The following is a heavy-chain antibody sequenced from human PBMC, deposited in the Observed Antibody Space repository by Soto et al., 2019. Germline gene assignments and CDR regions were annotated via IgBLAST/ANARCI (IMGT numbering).Heavy chain of an antibody. CDR1: GFTFNTYA. V-gene: IGHV3-23*01. D-gene: IGHD6-19*01. J-gene: IGHJ4*02. CDR2: ISGRGGRT. CDR3: AKDRRQSAVAGTSDLDY. Sequence: GGSLRLSCAASGFTFNTYAMSWVRQAPGKGLEWVSTISGRGGRTYYADSVKGRFTMSRDNSKNALYLQLNSLRAEDTAVYFCAKDRRQSAVAGTSDLDYWGQGALVTVSS.